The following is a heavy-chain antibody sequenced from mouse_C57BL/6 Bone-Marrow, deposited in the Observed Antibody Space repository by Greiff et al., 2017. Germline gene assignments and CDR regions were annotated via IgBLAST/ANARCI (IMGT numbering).Heavy chain of an antibody. CDR3: VRPDMGYAMDY. CDR2: IRSKSNNYAT. J-gene: IGHJ4*01. V-gene: IGHV10-1*01. D-gene: IGHD1-1*02. CDR1: GFSFNTYA. Sequence: DVHLVESGGGLVQPKGSLKLSCAASGFSFNTYAMNWVRQAPGKGLEWVARIRSKSNNYATYYADSVKDRFTISRDDSESMLYLQMNNLKTEDTAMYYCVRPDMGYAMDYWGQGTSVTVSS.